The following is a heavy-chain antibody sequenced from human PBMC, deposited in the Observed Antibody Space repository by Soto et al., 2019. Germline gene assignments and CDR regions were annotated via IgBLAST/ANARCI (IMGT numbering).Heavy chain of an antibody. D-gene: IGHD2-15*01. Sequence: ASVKVSCRASGYAFTRYTMNWVRQAPGQRLEWMGWINPDNGNTKSSQKFQDRVIITRDTSASTAYMDLSSLRSEDTAVYYCARGIATGQLDPWGQGTLVTVSS. CDR2: INPDNGNT. V-gene: IGHV1-3*01. CDR3: ARGIATGQLDP. CDR1: GYAFTRYT. J-gene: IGHJ5*02.